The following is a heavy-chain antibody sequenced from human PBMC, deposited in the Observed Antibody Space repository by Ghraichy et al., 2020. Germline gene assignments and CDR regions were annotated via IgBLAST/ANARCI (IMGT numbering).Heavy chain of an antibody. Sequence: SETLSLTCNVSGGSINSKRYFWGWIRQPPGKGLEWIGSVYYSGSAYYHPSLKSRVTISVDTTKNQFSLKVKSATAADTAIYYCARRWKGEAGGRDYFGMDVWCQGITVTVS. V-gene: IGHV4-39*01. J-gene: IGHJ6*02. CDR1: GGSINSKRYF. D-gene: IGHD1-1*01. CDR3: ARRWKGEAGGRDYFGMDV. CDR2: VYYSGSA.